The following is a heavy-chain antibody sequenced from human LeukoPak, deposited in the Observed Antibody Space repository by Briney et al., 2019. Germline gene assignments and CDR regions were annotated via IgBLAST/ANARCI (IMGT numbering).Heavy chain of an antibody. Sequence: GGSLRLSCAASGFTFSSYSMNWVRQAPGKGLEWVSSISSSSGYIYYADSVKDRFTISRDNAKNSLYLQINSLRAEDTAVYYCAGGARGYNWYFDLWGRGTLVTVSS. D-gene: IGHD3-16*01. J-gene: IGHJ2*01. CDR3: AGGARGYNWYFDL. CDR1: GFTFSSYS. V-gene: IGHV3-21*06. CDR2: ISSSSGYI.